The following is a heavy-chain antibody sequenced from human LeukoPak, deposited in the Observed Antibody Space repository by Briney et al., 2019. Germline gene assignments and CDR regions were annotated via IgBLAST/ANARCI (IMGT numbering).Heavy chain of an antibody. V-gene: IGHV4-34*01. CDR1: GFTFSRSA. D-gene: IGHD5-18*01. CDR3: ARRTYSYGPPFDY. CDR2: INHSGST. J-gene: IGHJ4*02. Sequence: GSLRLSCVASGFTFSRSAMSWVRQAPGKGLEWIGEINHSGSTNYNPSLKSRVTISVDTSKNQFSLKLSSVTAADTAVYYCARRTYSYGPPFDYWGQGTLVTVSS.